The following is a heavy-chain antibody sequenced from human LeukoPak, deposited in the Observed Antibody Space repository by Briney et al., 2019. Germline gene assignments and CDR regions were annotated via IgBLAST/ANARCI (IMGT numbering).Heavy chain of an antibody. Sequence: GGSLRPSCAASGITFGSSSMSWVRQAPGKGLEWVAGISSSGATTYYADSLKGRFTISRGNSKNTLYLQMNSLRAEDTAVCYCAGRTVVPGTLEFWGQGILVTVSS. V-gene: IGHV3-23*01. J-gene: IGHJ4*01. D-gene: IGHD6-19*01. CDR1: GITFGSSS. CDR3: AGRTVVPGTLEF. CDR2: ISSSGATT.